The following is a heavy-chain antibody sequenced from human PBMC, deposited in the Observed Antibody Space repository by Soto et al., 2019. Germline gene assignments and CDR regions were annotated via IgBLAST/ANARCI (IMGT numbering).Heavy chain of an antibody. CDR2: INPSVGST. CDR1: GYFFASYS. CDR3: ARESAGRSVFESSGDFDY. J-gene: IGHJ4*02. D-gene: IGHD3-22*01. Sequence: QVQLVQSGAEVKKPGASVKVSCKASGYFFASYSMHWVRQAPGHGLEWMGMINPSVGSTSHAQKFQGRVTMTRDTSTSTVYLDLSSLRCEDTAIYYCARESAGRSVFESSGDFDYWGQGTLVTVSS. V-gene: IGHV1-46*01.